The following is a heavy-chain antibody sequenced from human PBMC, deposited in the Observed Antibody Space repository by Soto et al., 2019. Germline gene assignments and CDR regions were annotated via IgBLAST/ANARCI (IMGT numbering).Heavy chain of an antibody. V-gene: IGHV3-30*18. J-gene: IGHJ6*02. CDR1: GFTFRSSG. Sequence: QVQLVESGGGVVQPGRSLGLSCAASGFTFRSSGMHWVRQAPGKGLEWVAVISYDGGNKYYGDSVRGRFTISRDNSNNTLYLEMKSLRVEDTAVYYCAKVRFGRGILSNTMDVWGQGTTVTVSS. D-gene: IGHD3-16*01. CDR3: AKVRFGRGILSNTMDV. CDR2: ISYDGGNK.